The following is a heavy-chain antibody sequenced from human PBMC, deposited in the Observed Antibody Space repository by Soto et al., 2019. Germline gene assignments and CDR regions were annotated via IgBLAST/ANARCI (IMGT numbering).Heavy chain of an antibody. D-gene: IGHD2-15*01. CDR2: INAGNCNT. J-gene: IGHJ4*02. V-gene: IGHV1-3*01. Sequence: QVQLVQSRAEVKKPGASANVSCKASGYTFTSYAMHWVRQAPGQRLARMGWINAGNCNTKYSQKFQGRVTITRDTSASTAYMELSSLRSEDTAVYYCARSVRVAGDYWGQGTLVTVSS. CDR3: ARSVRVAGDY. CDR1: GYTFTSYA.